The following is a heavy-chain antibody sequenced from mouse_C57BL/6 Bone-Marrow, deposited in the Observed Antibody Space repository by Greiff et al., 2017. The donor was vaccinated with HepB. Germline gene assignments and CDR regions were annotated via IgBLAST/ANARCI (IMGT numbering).Heavy chain of an antibody. J-gene: IGHJ3*01. Sequence: EVKLMESGGGLVQPGGSLSLSCAASGFTFTDYYMSWVRQPPGKALEWLGFIRNKANGYTTEYSASVKGRFTISRDNSQSILYLQMNALRAEDSATYYCAGSGYVAYWGQGTLVTVSA. CDR1: GFTFTDYY. D-gene: IGHD3-2*02. CDR2: IRNKANGYTT. CDR3: AGSGYVAY. V-gene: IGHV7-3*01.